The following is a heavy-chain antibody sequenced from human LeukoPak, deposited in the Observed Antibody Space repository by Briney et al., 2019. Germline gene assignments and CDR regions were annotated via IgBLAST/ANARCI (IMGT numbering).Heavy chain of an antibody. CDR2: IYSGGST. J-gene: IGHJ4*02. Sequence: GGSLRLSCAASGFTVSSNYMSWVRQAPGKGLEWVSVIYSGGSTYYADSVKGRFTISRDNSKNTLYLQMNSLRAEDTAVYYCAKDSKAVAGLFDYWGQGTLVTVSS. D-gene: IGHD6-19*01. CDR1: GFTVSSNY. V-gene: IGHV3-66*02. CDR3: AKDSKAVAGLFDY.